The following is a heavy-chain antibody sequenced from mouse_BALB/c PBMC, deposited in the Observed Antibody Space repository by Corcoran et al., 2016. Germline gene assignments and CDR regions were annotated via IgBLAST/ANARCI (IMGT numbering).Heavy chain of an antibody. CDR1: GYTFTDYN. CDR3: ARGAYYGNYGSWFAY. J-gene: IGHJ3*01. CDR2: INPNYDST. D-gene: IGHD2-10*01. Sequence: EVQLQQFGAELVKPGASVKISCKASGYTFTDYNMDWVKQSHGKSLEWIGDINPNYDSTSYNQKFKGKATLTVDKSSSTAYMELRSRTSEDTSVVYCARGAYYGNYGSWFAYWGQGTLVTVSA. V-gene: IGHV1-18*01.